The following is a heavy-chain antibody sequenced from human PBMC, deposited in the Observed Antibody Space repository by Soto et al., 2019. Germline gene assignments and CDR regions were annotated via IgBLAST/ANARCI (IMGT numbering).Heavy chain of an antibody. V-gene: IGHV5-51*01. J-gene: IGHJ6*02. D-gene: IGHD3-3*01. Sequence: GESLKISCKGSGYSFTSYWIGWVRQMPGKGLEWMGIIYPGDSDTRYSPSFQGQVTISADKSISTAYPQWSSLKASDTAMYYCATTYDFWSGGSNYYYYGMDVWGQGTTVTVSS. CDR2: IYPGDSDT. CDR1: GYSFTSYW. CDR3: ATTYDFWSGGSNYYYYGMDV.